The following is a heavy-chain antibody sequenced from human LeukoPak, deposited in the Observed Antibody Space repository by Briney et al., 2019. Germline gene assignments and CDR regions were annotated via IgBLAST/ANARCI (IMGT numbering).Heavy chain of an antibody. D-gene: IGHD6-19*01. J-gene: IGHJ4*02. CDR1: GYTFTSYG. CDR3: ARDLNEQWLVSKGPRDFDY. V-gene: IGHV1-18*01. Sequence: GASVKVSCKASGYTFTSYGISWVRQAPGQGLEWMGWISAYNGNTNYAQKLQGRVTMTTDTSTSTAYMELRSLRSDDTAVYYCARDLNEQWLVSKGPRDFDYWGQGTLVTVSS. CDR2: ISAYNGNT.